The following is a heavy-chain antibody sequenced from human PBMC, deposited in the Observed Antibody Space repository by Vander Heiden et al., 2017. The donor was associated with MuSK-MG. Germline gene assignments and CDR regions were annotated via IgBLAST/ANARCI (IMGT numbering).Heavy chain of an antibody. CDR2: IYYSERT. CDR3: ARGTASGYSSGWYSVDAFDI. D-gene: IGHD6-19*01. CDR1: AASISSYY. J-gene: IGHJ3*02. Sequence: QVQLQESGPGLVKRPETLPLTSTVSAASISSYYWGWIRQPPGKGLEWIGYIYYSERTNYNRSLKSRVTISVDTSKNQFSLKLSSVTAADTAVYYCARGTASGYSSGWYSVDAFDIWGQGTMVTVSS. V-gene: IGHV4-59*01.